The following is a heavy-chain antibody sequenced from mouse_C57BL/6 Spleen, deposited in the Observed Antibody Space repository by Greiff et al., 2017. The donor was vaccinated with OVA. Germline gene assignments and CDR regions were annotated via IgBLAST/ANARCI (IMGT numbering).Heavy chain of an antibody. Sequence: VQLQQSGAELARPGASVKMSCKASGYTFTSYTMHWVKQRPGQGLEWIGYINPSSGYTKYNQKFKDKATLTADKSSSTAYMQLSSLTSEDSAVYYGARESDGYYGWYFDVWGTGTTVTVSS. J-gene: IGHJ1*03. V-gene: IGHV1-4*01. CDR3: ARESDGYYGWYFDV. D-gene: IGHD2-3*01. CDR1: GYTFTSYT. CDR2: INPSSGYT.